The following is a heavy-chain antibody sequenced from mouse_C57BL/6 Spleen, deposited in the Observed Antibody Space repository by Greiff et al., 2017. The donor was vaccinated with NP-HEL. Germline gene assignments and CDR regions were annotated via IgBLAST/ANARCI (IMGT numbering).Heavy chain of an antibody. J-gene: IGHJ4*01. CDR1: GYAFTNYL. V-gene: IGHV1-54*01. CDR2: INPGSGGT. CDR3: ARYYDYEAMDY. Sequence: VQLVESGAELVRPGTSVKVSCKASGYAFTNYLIEWVKQRPGQGLEWIGVINPGSGGTNYNEKFKGKATLTADKSSSTAYMQLSSLTSEDSAVYFCARYYDYEAMDYWGQGTSVTVSS. D-gene: IGHD1-1*02.